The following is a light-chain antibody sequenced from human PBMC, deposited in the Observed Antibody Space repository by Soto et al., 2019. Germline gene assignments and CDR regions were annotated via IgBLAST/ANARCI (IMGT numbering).Light chain of an antibody. CDR1: SSDVGGYNY. Sequence: QSALTQPPSAFGSPGQSVAISCTGTSSDVGGYNYVSWYQQHPGKAPKLMIYEVNKRPSGVPDRFSGSKPGNTASLTVSGLQAEDEDDYYCRSYAGSSNGFGTGTKVTVL. CDR3: RSYAGSSNG. V-gene: IGLV2-8*01. J-gene: IGLJ1*01. CDR2: EVN.